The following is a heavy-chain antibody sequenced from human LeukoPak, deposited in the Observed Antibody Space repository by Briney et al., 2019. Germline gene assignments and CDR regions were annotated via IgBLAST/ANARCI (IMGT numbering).Heavy chain of an antibody. CDR1: GYTFTSYG. V-gene: IGHV1-18*01. CDR3: ARGWGSTSCPDY. J-gene: IGHJ4*02. D-gene: IGHD2-2*01. Sequence: ASVKVSCKASGYTFTSYGISWVRQAPGQGLEWMGWISAYNGNTNYAQKLQGRVTMTRNTSISTAYMELSSLRSEDTAVYYCARGWGSTSCPDYWGQGTLVTVSS. CDR2: ISAYNGNT.